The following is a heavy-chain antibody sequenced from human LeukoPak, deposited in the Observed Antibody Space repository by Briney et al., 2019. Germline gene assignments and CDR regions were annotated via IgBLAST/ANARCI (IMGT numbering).Heavy chain of an antibody. D-gene: IGHD3-10*01. J-gene: IGHJ4*02. CDR3: ARDRFYGSGSYQNAGGCFDN. CDR1: GFTFSSYS. V-gene: IGHV3-48*02. Sequence: GGSLRLSCAASGFTFSSYSMNWVRQAPGKGLEWVSYISCRSSTIYYADSVKGRFTISRDNAKNSLYLQLNSMRDEDTALYYCARDRFYGSGSYQNAGGCFDNWGQGTLVTVSS. CDR2: ISCRSSTI.